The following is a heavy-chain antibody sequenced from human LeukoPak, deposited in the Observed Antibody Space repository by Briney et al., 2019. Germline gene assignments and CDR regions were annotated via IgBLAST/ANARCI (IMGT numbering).Heavy chain of an antibody. Sequence: GASVKVSCKASGYTFTSYGISWVRQAPGQGLEWMGWISAYNGNTNYAQKLQGRVTMTTDTSTSTAYMELRSLRSDDTAVYYCARDGRYGGLTYYYYYYMDVWGKGTTVTISS. CDR2: ISAYNGNT. CDR1: GYTFTSYG. D-gene: IGHD4-23*01. J-gene: IGHJ6*03. CDR3: ARDGRYGGLTYYYYYYMDV. V-gene: IGHV1-18*01.